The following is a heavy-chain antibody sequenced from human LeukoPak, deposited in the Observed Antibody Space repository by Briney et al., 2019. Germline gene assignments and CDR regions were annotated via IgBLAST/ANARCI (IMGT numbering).Heavy chain of an antibody. CDR1: GYTSTTHD. CDR2: MSPNSGDT. V-gene: IGHV1-8*01. Sequence: ASVKVSCKASGYTSTTHDINWVRQAAGQGLEWLGWMSPNSGDTGYAQKFQGRVTLTRDTSTSTLYMELSSLRSEDTAIYYCAREWGPGSSWYFDFWGQGTLVTVSS. J-gene: IGHJ4*02. D-gene: IGHD3-10*01. CDR3: AREWGPGSSWYFDF.